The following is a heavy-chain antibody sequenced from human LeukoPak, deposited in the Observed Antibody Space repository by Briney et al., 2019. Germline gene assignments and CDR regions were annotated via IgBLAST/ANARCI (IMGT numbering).Heavy chain of an antibody. J-gene: IGHJ4*02. CDR1: GGSISSGGYS. D-gene: IGHD3-3*02. Sequence: SQTLSLTCAVSGGSISSGGYSWSWTRQPPGKGLEWIGYIYHSGSTYYNPSLKSRVTISVDRSKNQFSLKLSSVTAADTAVYYCASSLAADYYFDYWGQGTLVTVSS. CDR2: IYHSGST. V-gene: IGHV4-30-2*01. CDR3: ASSLAADYYFDY.